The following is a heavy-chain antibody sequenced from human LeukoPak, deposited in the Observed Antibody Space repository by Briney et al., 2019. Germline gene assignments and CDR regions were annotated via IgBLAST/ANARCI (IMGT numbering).Heavy chain of an antibody. V-gene: IGHV3-48*01. D-gene: IGHD1-26*01. J-gene: IGHJ4*02. CDR3: ARDSGQYYFDY. CDR1: GFTFSSYS. CDR2: ISSSSSTI. Sequence: GGPLRLSCAASGFTFSSYSMNRVRQAPGKGLEWVSYISSSSSTIYYADSVKGRFTISRDNAKNSLYLQMNSLRAEDTAVYYCARDSGQYYFDYWGQGTLVTVSS.